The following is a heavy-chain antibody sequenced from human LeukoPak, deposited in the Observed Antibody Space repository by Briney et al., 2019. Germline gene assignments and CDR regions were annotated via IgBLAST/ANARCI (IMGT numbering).Heavy chain of an antibody. CDR2: ISSSSSYI. Sequence: GGSLRLSCAASGFTFSSHSMNWVRQAPGKGLEWVSSISSSSSYIYYADSVKGRFTISRDNAKNSLYLQMNSLRAEDTAVYYCARDPGNWFDPWGQGTLVTVSS. CDR3: ARDPGNWFDP. CDR1: GFTFSSHS. J-gene: IGHJ5*02. V-gene: IGHV3-21*01.